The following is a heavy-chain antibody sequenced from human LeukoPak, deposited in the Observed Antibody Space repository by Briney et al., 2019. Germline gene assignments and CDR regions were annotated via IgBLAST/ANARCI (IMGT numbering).Heavy chain of an antibody. CDR2: IYTSGST. J-gene: IGHJ3*02. D-gene: IGHD1-26*01. CDR1: GGSISSYY. V-gene: IGHV4-4*07. Sequence: SETLSLTCTVSGGSISSYYWSWIRQPAGKGLEWIGRIYTSGSTNYNPSLKSRVTISVDKSKNQFSLKLSSVTAADTAVYYCARELLGATDAFDIWGQGTMVTVSS. CDR3: ARELLGATDAFDI.